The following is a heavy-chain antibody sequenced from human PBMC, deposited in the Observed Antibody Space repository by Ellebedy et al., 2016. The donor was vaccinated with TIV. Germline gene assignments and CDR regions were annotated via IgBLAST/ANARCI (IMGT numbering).Heavy chain of an antibody. Sequence: PGGSLRLSCAAYGFTFRNNWMHCVRHPHGKGLVWVSRINPDGSYTNYADSVRGRFTISRDNAKNTLYLQMNSLRAEDTAVYYCVSKFSSPPDYWGQGSQVTVSS. V-gene: IGHV3-74*01. CDR3: VSKFSSPPDY. CDR1: GFTFRNNW. CDR2: INPDGSYT. J-gene: IGHJ4*02.